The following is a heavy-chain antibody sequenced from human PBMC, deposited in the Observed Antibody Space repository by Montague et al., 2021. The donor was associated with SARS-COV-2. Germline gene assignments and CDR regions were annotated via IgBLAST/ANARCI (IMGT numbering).Heavy chain of an antibody. Sequence: SETLSLTCTVSGDSISSFYWNWIRQPAGKGLEWIGRIYASGGTNYNPSLKSRVTMSADTSKNQFSLKLNSVTAADTAVYYCARDYGDYSYYYGLDVWGQGTTVTVSS. CDR1: GDSISSFY. CDR2: IYASGGT. D-gene: IGHD4-17*01. CDR3: ARDYGDYSYYYGLDV. V-gene: IGHV4-4*07. J-gene: IGHJ6*02.